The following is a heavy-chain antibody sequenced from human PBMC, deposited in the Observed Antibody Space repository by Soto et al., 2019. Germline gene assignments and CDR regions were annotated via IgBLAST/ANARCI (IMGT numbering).Heavy chain of an antibody. D-gene: IGHD3-22*01. J-gene: IGHJ4*02. V-gene: IGHV4-30-4*01. Sequence: PSETLSLTCTVSGGSISSGDYYWSWIRQPPGKGLEWIGYIYYSGSTYYNPSLKSRVTISVDTSKNQFSLKLSSVTAADTAVYYCARVIPRGYRYYFDYWGQGTLVTVSS. CDR3: ARVIPRGYRYYFDY. CDR1: GGSISSGDYY. CDR2: IYYSGST.